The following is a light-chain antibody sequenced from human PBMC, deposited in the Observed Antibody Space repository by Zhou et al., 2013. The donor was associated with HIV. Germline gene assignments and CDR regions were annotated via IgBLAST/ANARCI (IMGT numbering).Light chain of an antibody. CDR2: AAS. CDR3: QQYNNWPGT. CDR1: QTIGNN. J-gene: IGKJ1*01. V-gene: IGKV3-15*01. Sequence: ETVLTQSPATLSVSPGERATLSCRPNQTIGNNLAWYQHKPGQAPGLLIYAASTRDTGIPARFTGSGSGTDFILTINNMQSEDFAIYYCQQYNNWPGTFGQGTQVEI.